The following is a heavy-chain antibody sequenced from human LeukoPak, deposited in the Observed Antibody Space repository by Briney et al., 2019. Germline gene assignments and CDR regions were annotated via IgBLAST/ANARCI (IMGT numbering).Heavy chain of an antibody. V-gene: IGHV1-2*02. CDR2: INPNSGGT. D-gene: IGHD6-19*01. CDR3: ARGREVAGTVTY. CDR1: GYTFTRYG. J-gene: IGHJ4*02. Sequence: GASVKVSCRASGYTFTRYGLSWVRQAPGQGLEWMGWINPNSGGTNFAQKFQGRVTMARDTSITTAYMELSSLRSDDTAVYYCARGREVAGTVTYWGQGTLVTVSS.